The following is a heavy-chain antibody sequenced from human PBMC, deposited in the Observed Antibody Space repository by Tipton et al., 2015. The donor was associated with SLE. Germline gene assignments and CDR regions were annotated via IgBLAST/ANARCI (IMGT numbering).Heavy chain of an antibody. CDR2: IYYSGHT. J-gene: IGHJ4*02. D-gene: IGHD3-10*01. Sequence: TLSLTCTVSGASISNGGYYWSCLRQLPGKVLEWIGVIYYSGHTYYNPSLESRVSISVDTSKDQFSLHLYSVTVADTAVYFCARGSPTMVRGIARYYFNYWGQGTLVTVSS. CDR1: GASISNGGYY. CDR3: ARGSPTMVRGIARYYFNY. V-gene: IGHV4-31*03.